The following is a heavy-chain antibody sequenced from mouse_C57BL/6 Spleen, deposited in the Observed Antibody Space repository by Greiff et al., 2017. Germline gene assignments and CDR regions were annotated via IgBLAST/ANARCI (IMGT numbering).Heavy chain of an antibody. Sequence: VQLQQPGAELVMPGASVKLSCKASGYTFTSYWMHWVKQRPGQGLEWIGEIDPSDSYTNYNQKFKGKSTLTVDKSSSTAYMQLSSLTSEDSAVYYCARSGYYGSSYVDWGQGTLVTVSA. V-gene: IGHV1-69*01. CDR1: GYTFTSYW. D-gene: IGHD1-1*01. CDR3: ARSGYYGSSYVD. J-gene: IGHJ3*01. CDR2: IDPSDSYT.